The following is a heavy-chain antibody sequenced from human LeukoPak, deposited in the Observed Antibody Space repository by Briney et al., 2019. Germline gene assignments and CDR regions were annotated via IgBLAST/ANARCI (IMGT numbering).Heavy chain of an antibody. J-gene: IGHJ4*02. CDR1: GGTFSSYA. V-gene: IGHV1-69*06. Sequence: SVKVSCKAYGGTFSSYAISWVRQAPGQGLEWMGVIIPIFGTANYAQKFQGRVTITADKSTSTAYMELSSLRSEDTAVYYCARDLSQGRAVAGYFDNWGQGTLVTVSS. CDR3: ARDLSQGRAVAGYFDN. D-gene: IGHD6-19*01. CDR2: IIPIFGTA.